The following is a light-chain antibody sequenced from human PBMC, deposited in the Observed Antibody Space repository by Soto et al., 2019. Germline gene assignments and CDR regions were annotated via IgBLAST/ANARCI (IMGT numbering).Light chain of an antibody. J-gene: IGKJ3*01. CDR1: QSISSW. CDR2: KAS. V-gene: IGKV1-5*03. CDR3: QQYNSYSFT. Sequence: DIQMTQSPSTLSASVGDRVTITCRASQSISSWLAWYQQKPGKAPKLLIYKASSLESGVPSRFSGSGSGTEFTLTISSPQPDDFATYYCQQYNSYSFTFGPGTKVDIK.